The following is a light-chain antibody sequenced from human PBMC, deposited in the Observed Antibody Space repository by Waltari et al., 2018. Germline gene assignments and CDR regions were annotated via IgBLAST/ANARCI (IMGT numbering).Light chain of an antibody. V-gene: IGLV3-19*01. CDR2: GKN. CDR3: NSRDSSGNHVV. Sequence: SSELTQDPAVSVALGQTVRITGQGDSLRSYYASWYQQKPGQAPVLGIYGKNNRPSGIPDRFSGSSPGNTASLTLTGAQAEAEADYYCNSRDSSGNHVVFGGGTKLTVL. CDR1: SLRSYY. J-gene: IGLJ2*01.